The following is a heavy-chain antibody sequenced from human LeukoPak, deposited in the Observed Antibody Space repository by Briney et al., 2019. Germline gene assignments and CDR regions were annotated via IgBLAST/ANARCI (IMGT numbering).Heavy chain of an antibody. V-gene: IGHV3-23*01. CDR3: AKVTGYSSSWYQYFQH. CDR1: GFTFSSYA. CDR2: ISGSGGST. Sequence: GGSLRLSCAASGFTFSSYAMSWVRQVPGKGLEWVSAISGSGGSTYYADSVKGRFTISRDNSKNTLYLQMNSLRAEDTAVYYCAKVTGYSSSWYQYFQHWGQGTLVTVSS. J-gene: IGHJ1*01. D-gene: IGHD6-13*01.